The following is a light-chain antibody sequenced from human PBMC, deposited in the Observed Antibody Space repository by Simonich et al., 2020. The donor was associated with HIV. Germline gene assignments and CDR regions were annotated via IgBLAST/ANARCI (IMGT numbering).Light chain of an antibody. CDR1: QSISSW. CDR2: AAS. J-gene: IGKJ3*01. V-gene: IGKV1-12*02. CDR3: QQLNNYPFT. Sequence: DIQMTQSPSSVSASVGDRVTVTCRAGQSISSWLAWYQQKPGKAPKLLIYAASSLQSGVPSRFSGSGSGTDFTLTINNLQPEDFATYYCQQLNNYPFTFGPGTKVDIK.